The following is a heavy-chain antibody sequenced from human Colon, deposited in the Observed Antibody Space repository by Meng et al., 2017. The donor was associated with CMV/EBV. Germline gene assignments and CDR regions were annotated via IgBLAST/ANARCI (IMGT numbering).Heavy chain of an antibody. CDR3: ARVATTELKYSYYGMDV. D-gene: IGHD3-16*01. CDR1: GFSFGIYS. V-gene: IGHV3-48*04. J-gene: IGHJ6*02. Sequence: GGSLRLSCAASGFSFGIYSMSWVRQAPGKGLEWVSYITSRSSTKYYADSVKGRFTISRDNAKNSLFLEMNSLRAEDTAVYFCARVATTELKYSYYGMDVWGQETTVTVSS. CDR2: ITSRSSTK.